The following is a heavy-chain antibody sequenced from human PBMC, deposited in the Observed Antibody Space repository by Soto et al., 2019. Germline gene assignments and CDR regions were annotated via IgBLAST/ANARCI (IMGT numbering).Heavy chain of an antibody. D-gene: IGHD3-9*01. J-gene: IGHJ2*01. CDR1: GGSFSGYY. CDR2: INDRGSI. CDR3: ARESHDILTGPRWVWYFDL. V-gene: IGHV4-34*01. Sequence: QVQLQQWGAGPLRPLETLSLTCGVSGGSFSGYYWAWIRQSPGKGLEWIGEINDRGSINYNPSLKSRVSISVDTSKNHYSLYLRSVTAADTAVYYCARESHDILTGPRWVWYFDLWGRGTLVTVSS.